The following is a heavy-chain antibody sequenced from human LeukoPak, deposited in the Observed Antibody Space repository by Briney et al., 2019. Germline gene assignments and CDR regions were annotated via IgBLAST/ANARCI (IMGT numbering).Heavy chain of an antibody. J-gene: IGHJ4*02. D-gene: IGHD4-17*01. Sequence: PGRSLRLSCAASGFTFSSYGMHRVRQAPGKGLEWVAVISYDGSNKYYADSVKGRFTISRDNSKNTLYLQMNSLRAEDTAVYYCAKDRDYGDYLSIDYWGQGTLVTVSS. CDR3: AKDRDYGDYLSIDY. V-gene: IGHV3-30*18. CDR1: GFTFSSYG. CDR2: ISYDGSNK.